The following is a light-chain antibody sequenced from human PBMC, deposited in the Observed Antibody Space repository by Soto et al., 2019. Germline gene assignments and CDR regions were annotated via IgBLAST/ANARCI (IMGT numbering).Light chain of an antibody. CDR1: QSISSY. CDR3: QKYKIGPQT. V-gene: IGKV1-39*01. Sequence: SDMTPSPSSLSASVGDRVTITCRASQSISSYLNWYQQKPAKAPKLLIYAASSLQSGVPSRFSGSGSGTDFTLTISRLQPEDVAIYYCQKYKIGPQTFGGGTKV. CDR2: AAS. J-gene: IGKJ4*01.